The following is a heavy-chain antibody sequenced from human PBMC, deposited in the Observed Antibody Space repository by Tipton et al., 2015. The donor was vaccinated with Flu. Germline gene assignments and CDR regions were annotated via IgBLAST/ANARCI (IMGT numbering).Heavy chain of an antibody. CDR3: ARDKASYFDF. CDR1: GFTFSDYA. CDR2: ISTNGDNT. Sequence: SLRLSCATSGFTFSDYAIHWVRQAPGKGLEYVSVISTNGDNTYYADSVKGRFTISRDNSKNTLYLQMGSLRAEDTAVYYCARDKASYFDFWGQGTLVTVSS. J-gene: IGHJ4*02. V-gene: IGHV3-64*02.